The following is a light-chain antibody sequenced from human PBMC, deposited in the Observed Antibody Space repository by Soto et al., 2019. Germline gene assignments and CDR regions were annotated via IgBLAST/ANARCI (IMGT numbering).Light chain of an antibody. J-gene: IGLJ1*01. CDR2: EVN. CDR1: SSDVGDYNY. V-gene: IGLV2-8*01. CDR3: SSYAGSSNV. Sequence: QSALTQPASVSGSPGQSITLSCTGTSSDVGDYNYVSWYQQHPGKAPKLMIYEVNKRPSGVPDRFSGSKSGNTASLTVSGLQAEDEADYYCSSYAGSSNVFGTGTKLTVL.